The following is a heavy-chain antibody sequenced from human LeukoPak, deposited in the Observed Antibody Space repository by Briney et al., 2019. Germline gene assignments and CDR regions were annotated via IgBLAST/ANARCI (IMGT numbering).Heavy chain of an antibody. J-gene: IGHJ4*02. V-gene: IGHV3-9*01. D-gene: IGHD3-22*01. Sequence: GGSLRLSCAASGFTFDDYAMHWLRQAPGKGLEWVTGISWNSGSMGYADSVKGRFTISRDNAKNSLYLQMNSLRAEDTALYYCAKDFSYDSSGYPSYFDYWGQGTLVTVSS. CDR2: ISWNSGSM. CDR3: AKDFSYDSSGYPSYFDY. CDR1: GFTFDDYA.